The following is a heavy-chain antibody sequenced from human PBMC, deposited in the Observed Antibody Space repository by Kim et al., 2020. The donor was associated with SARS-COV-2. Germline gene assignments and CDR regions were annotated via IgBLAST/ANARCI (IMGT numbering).Heavy chain of an antibody. V-gene: IGHV3-7*03. Sequence: GGSLRLSCVASTFGFNTFWMSWGRQAPGKGLEWVANISPDGRDKYYVDSVEGRFTIYRDNGRNSVYLQMNSLRVEDTAVYYCYGSGALGWGQGTTVTV. CDR1: TFGFNTFW. J-gene: IGHJ6*02. D-gene: IGHD3-10*01. CDR2: ISPDGRDK. CDR3: YGSGALG.